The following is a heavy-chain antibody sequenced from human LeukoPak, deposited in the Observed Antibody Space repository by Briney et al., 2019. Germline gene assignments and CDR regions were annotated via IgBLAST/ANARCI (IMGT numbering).Heavy chain of an antibody. D-gene: IGHD3-10*01. J-gene: IGHJ3*02. CDR2: INPSGGST. CDR3: ARDPGRLLWFGELYGSDAFDI. CDR1: GGTFTSYY. Sequence: ASVKASCKASGGTFTSYYMHWVRQAPGQGLEWMGIINPSGGSTSYAQKFQGRVTMTRDTSTSTVYMELSSLRSEDTAVYYCARDPGRLLWFGELYGSDAFDIWGQGTMVTVSS. V-gene: IGHV1-46*01.